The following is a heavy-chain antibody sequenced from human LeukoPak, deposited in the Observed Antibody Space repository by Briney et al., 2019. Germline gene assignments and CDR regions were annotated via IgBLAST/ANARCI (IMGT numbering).Heavy chain of an antibody. Sequence: GASVKVSCKASGGTFSSYAIGWVRQAPGQGLEWMGGIIPIFGTANYAQKFQGRVTITADESTSTAYMELSSLRSEDTAVYYCARVRTGRDCSSTSCLYYYYGMDVWGQGTTVTVSS. V-gene: IGHV1-69*13. CDR3: ARVRTGRDCSSTSCLYYYYGMDV. D-gene: IGHD2-2*01. CDR1: GGTFSSYA. J-gene: IGHJ6*02. CDR2: IIPIFGTA.